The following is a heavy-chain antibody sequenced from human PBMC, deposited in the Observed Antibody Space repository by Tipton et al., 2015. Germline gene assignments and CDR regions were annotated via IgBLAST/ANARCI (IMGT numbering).Heavy chain of an antibody. Sequence: QLVQSGGGLVETGGSLRLSCAASGFTFSDYYISWIRQAPGKGLEWVSYIRRSGNTIYYADSVKGRFIISRDNARNSLYLQMNSLRAEDTAVYYCATEGIRSSWYGSFDYWGQGTLVTVSP. D-gene: IGHD6-13*01. CDR3: ATEGIRSSWYGSFDY. J-gene: IGHJ4*02. CDR1: GFTFSDYY. V-gene: IGHV3-11*01. CDR2: IRRSGNTI.